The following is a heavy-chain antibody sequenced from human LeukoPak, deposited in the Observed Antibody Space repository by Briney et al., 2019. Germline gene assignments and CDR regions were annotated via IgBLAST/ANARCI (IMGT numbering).Heavy chain of an antibody. D-gene: IGHD1-26*01. CDR1: GHTFTRSV. V-gene: IGHV1-8*02. CDR3: ARGVNSGSYYFDY. Sequence: GASVKVSCKAFGHTFTRSVINWGRQATGQGVEWMGWMNPNSGKTGYAQKFQGRVTITRNTSISTAYMELSSLRSEDTAVYYCARGVNSGSYYFDYWGQGTLVTVSS. J-gene: IGHJ4*02. CDR2: MNPNSGKT.